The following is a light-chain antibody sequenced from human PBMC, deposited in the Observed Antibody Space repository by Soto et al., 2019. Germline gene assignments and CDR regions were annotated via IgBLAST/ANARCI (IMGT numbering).Light chain of an antibody. CDR1: SSDVGAYNY. CDR2: EVG. Sequence: QSVLTQPASVSGSPGQSITISCTGTSSDVGAYNYVSWYQQHPGKAPKLMILEVGNRPSGVSNRFSGSKSGNTASLTISGLQAEDEADYYCSSFTSTTTVIFGGGTQLTVL. CDR3: SSFTSTTTVI. J-gene: IGLJ2*01. V-gene: IGLV2-14*01.